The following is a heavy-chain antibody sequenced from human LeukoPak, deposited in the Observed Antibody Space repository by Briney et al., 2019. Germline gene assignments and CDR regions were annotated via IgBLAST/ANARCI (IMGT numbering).Heavy chain of an antibody. CDR1: GFTFSSYS. Sequence: PGGSLRLSCAASGFTFSSYSMNWVRQPPGKGLEWIGSIYYSGTTYYNPSLKSRVTISVDTSRNQFSLKLSSVTAADTAVYYCARVKQGYYYYMDVWGKGTTVTVSS. V-gene: IGHV4-39*07. CDR3: ARVKQGYYYYMDV. D-gene: IGHD6-13*01. CDR2: IYYSGTT. J-gene: IGHJ6*03.